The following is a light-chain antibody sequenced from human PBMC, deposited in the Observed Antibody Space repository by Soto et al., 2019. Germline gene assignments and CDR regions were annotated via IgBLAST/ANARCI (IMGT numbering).Light chain of an antibody. CDR3: CSYAGSSTYV. J-gene: IGLJ7*01. CDR2: EGS. V-gene: IGLV2-23*01. Sequence: QSVLTKPASVSAAPGQSITIPCTGTSSDVGSYNLVSWYQQHPGKAPKLMIYEGSKRPSGVSNRFSGSKSGNTASLTISGLQAEDEADYYCCSYAGSSTYVFGTGTQLTVL. CDR1: SSDVGSYNL.